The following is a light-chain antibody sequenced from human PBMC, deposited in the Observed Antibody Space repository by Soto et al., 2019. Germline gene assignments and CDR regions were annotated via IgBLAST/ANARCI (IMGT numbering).Light chain of an antibody. Sequence: EIVMTQSPATLSVSPGERATLSCRASQSVGSNLAWYQQKPGQAPRLLIHGASTRATGIPARFSGSGSGTEFPLTIRSLQSEDFAVYYCQQYNIWPPWTFGQGTKVEIK. CDR1: QSVGSN. CDR2: GAS. CDR3: QQYNIWPPWT. J-gene: IGKJ1*01. V-gene: IGKV3-15*01.